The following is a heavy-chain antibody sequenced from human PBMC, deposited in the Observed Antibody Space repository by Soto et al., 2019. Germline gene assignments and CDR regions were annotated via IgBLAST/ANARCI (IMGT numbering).Heavy chain of an antibody. D-gene: IGHD2-2*01. CDR2: INGDGTTT. CDR3: ARDRGYPDSFDI. J-gene: IGHJ3*02. V-gene: IGHV3-74*01. Sequence: PRGSLRLSCAASGFPFGPFYMHWVRQAPGKGLEWVSHINGDGTTTVYADSVKGRFTISRDNAKNTLYLQMTSLRAEDTAVYYCARDRGYPDSFDIWGQGTMVTVSS. CDR1: GFPFGPFY.